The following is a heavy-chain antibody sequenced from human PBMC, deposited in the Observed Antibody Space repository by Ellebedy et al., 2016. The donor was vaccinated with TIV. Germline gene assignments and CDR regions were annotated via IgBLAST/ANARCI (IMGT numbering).Heavy chain of an antibody. CDR3: AKDQVGGDGRWVFDI. V-gene: IGHV3-23*01. J-gene: IGHJ3*02. D-gene: IGHD3-16*01. CDR2: IYGGGGTT. CDR1: GFTFRNYA. Sequence: GESLKISCAASGFTFRNYAMGWVRQTPGKGLEWVSGIYGGGGTTYYADSVKGRFTISRDNSKNKLYLQMNSLRAEDTAIYYCAKDQVGGDGRWVFDIWGQGTMVTVSS.